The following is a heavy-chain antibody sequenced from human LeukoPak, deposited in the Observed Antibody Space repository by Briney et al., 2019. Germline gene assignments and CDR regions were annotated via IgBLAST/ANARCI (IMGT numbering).Heavy chain of an antibody. Sequence: PGGSLRLSCAASGFIFSNSWMTWVRQAPGKGLEWVANIKPDGSEKYYVGSVKGRFTISRDNAKNSMYLQMNSLRAEDTAIYYCAKVGGYSYGPFDYWGQGTLVTVSS. V-gene: IGHV3-7*03. J-gene: IGHJ4*02. CDR2: IKPDGSEK. D-gene: IGHD5-18*01. CDR1: GFIFSNSW. CDR3: AKVGGYSYGPFDY.